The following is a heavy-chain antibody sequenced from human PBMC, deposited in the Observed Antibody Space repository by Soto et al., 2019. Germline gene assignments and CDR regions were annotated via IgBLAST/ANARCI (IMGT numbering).Heavy chain of an antibody. D-gene: IGHD3-3*01. V-gene: IGHV1-69-2*01. CDR1: GYTFTDYY. Sequence: RASVKVSCKVSGYTFTDYYMHWVQQAPGKGLEWMGLVDPEDGETIYAEKFQGRVTITADTSTDTAYMELSSLRSEDTAVYYCATTIFGVVIRSPYYGMDVWGQGTTVTVSS. CDR2: VDPEDGET. J-gene: IGHJ6*02. CDR3: ATTIFGVVIRSPYYGMDV.